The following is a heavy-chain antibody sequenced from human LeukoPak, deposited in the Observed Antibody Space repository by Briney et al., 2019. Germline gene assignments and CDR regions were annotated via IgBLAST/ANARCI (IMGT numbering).Heavy chain of an antibody. V-gene: IGHV3-66*01. CDR2: IYSGGST. Sequence: GGSLRLSCAASGFTVSSNYMSWVRQAPGKGLEWVSVIYSGGSTYYADSVKGRFTISRDNSKNTLYLQMNSLRAEDTAVYYCARVGRAITAAGFGAFDIWGQGTMVIVSS. CDR3: ARVGRAITAAGFGAFDI. J-gene: IGHJ3*02. CDR1: GFTVSSNY. D-gene: IGHD6-13*01.